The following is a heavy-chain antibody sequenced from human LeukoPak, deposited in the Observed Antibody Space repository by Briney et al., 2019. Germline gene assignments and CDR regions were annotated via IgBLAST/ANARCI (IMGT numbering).Heavy chain of an antibody. CDR3: ARDAGAGTGKADF. Sequence: SETLSLTCAVSGGSFSGYYWSWIRQPPGKGLEWIGEINHSGTTNYNPSLKSRVTISVDTSKNQFSLKLSSVTAADTAVYYCARDAGAGTGKADFWGQGTLVTVSS. J-gene: IGHJ4*02. V-gene: IGHV4-34*01. CDR2: INHSGTT. D-gene: IGHD6-19*01. CDR1: GGSFSGYY.